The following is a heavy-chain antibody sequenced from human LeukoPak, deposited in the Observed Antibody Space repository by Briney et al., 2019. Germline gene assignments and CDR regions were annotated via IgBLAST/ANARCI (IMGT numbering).Heavy chain of an antibody. V-gene: IGHV3-23*01. J-gene: IGHJ4*02. CDR1: GFTFSTYV. D-gene: IGHD6-19*01. Sequence: PGGSLRLSCVASGFTFSTYVMTWVRQAPGKGLEWVSIISGRGITTYYADSVKGRFTISRDNSKNTLYLQMNSLRAEDTAVYYCARTPGYSSGWYLDYWGQGTLVTVSS. CDR2: ISGRGITT. CDR3: ARTPGYSSGWYLDY.